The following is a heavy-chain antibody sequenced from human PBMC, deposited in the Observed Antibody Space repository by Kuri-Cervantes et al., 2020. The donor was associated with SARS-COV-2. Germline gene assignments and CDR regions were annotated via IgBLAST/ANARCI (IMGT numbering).Heavy chain of an antibody. V-gene: IGHV3-48*03. Sequence: GESLKISCAASGLSFRSHAMHWVRQAPGKGLEWVSYISSSGSTIYYADSVKGRFTISRDNAKNTLYLQMNSLRAEDTAVYYCAKDQYDTDAFDIWGQGTMVTVSS. CDR3: AKDQYDTDAFDI. CDR2: ISSSGSTI. J-gene: IGHJ3*02. D-gene: IGHD1-1*01. CDR1: GLSFRSHA.